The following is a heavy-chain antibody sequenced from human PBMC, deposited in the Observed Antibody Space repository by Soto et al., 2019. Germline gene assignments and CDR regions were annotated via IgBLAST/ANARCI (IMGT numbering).Heavy chain of an antibody. CDR3: TREVQPGVRREYDY. Sequence: SGGSLRLSWEASACTFGSHTMNWIRQAQGKGLEWVSSIDSGGSRTFYADTVKGRFTISRDNAKNSLFLQMNSLRAEDTAVYFCTREVQPGVRREYDYWGQGTLVTVPQ. CDR2: IDSGGSRT. CDR1: ACTFGSHT. D-gene: IGHD1-1*01. J-gene: IGHJ4*02. V-gene: IGHV3-21*01.